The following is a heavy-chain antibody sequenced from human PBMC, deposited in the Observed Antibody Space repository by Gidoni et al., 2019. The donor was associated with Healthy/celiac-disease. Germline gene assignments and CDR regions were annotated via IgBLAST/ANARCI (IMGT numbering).Heavy chain of an antibody. CDR2: IYTSGST. CDR3: AREDYDFWNWFDP. V-gene: IGHV4-61*02. CDR1: GGSIRSGSYY. Sequence: QVQLQESGPGLVKPSQTLSLTCTVSGGSIRSGSYYWSWIRQPAGKGLEWIGRIYTSGSTNYNPSLKGRVTISVDTSKNQFSLKLSSVTAADTAVYYCAREDYDFWNWFDPWGQGTLVTVSS. J-gene: IGHJ5*02. D-gene: IGHD3-3*01.